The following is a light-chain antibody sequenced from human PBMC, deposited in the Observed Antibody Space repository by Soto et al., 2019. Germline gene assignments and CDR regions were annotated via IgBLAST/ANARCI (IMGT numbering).Light chain of an antibody. CDR3: SSYTSSSPHVV. Sequence: QSALTQPASVSGSPGQSITISCTGTSSDVGGYNYVSWYQQHPGKAPKLMIYDVSNRPSGVSNRFSGSKSGNTASLTISGLQAEYEADYYCSSYTSSSPHVVFGGGPKLSV. V-gene: IGLV2-14*01. CDR1: SSDVGGYNY. J-gene: IGLJ2*01. CDR2: DVS.